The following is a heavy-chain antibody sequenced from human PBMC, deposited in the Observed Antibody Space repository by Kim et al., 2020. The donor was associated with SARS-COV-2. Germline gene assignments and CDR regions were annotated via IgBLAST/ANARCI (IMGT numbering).Heavy chain of an antibody. D-gene: IGHD2-2*01. Sequence: VKGRITITRDNSKNTLYLQMNSLSTEDTDLYYCAKDTFPVVPPLGGYFDYWGQGTLVTVSS. CDR3: AKDTFPVVPPLGGYFDY. J-gene: IGHJ4*02. V-gene: IGHV3-43*01.